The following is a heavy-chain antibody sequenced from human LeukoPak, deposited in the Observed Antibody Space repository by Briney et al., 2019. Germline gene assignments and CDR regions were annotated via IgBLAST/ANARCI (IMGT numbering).Heavy chain of an antibody. CDR3: ARHRGYYGSGSYFNMRDALDI. Sequence: SETLSLTCTVSGGSIGNSNNYWGWIRQPPGKGLEWIGSIYYGGSTYYNPFLKRRVTISVDTSKNQFSLKLSSVTVADTAVYYCARHRGYYGSGSYFNMRDALDIWGQGTVVTVSS. V-gene: IGHV4-39*01. D-gene: IGHD3-10*01. J-gene: IGHJ3*02. CDR1: GGSIGNSNNY. CDR2: IYYGGST.